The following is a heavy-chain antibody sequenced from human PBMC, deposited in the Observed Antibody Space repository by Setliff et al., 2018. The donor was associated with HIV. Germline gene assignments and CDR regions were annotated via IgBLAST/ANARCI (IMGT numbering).Heavy chain of an antibody. CDR2: INHSGST. Sequence: PSETLSLTCAVYGGSFSGYYWSWIRQSPGKGLEWIGEINHSGSTNYNPSLKSRVTILGDTSKNQFSLKLSSVTAADTAVYYCARDNSYYYGSGSHYWYGMDVWGQGTTVTVSS. CDR1: GGSFSGYY. V-gene: IGHV4-34*01. J-gene: IGHJ6*01. CDR3: ARDNSYYYGSGSHYWYGMDV. D-gene: IGHD3-10*01.